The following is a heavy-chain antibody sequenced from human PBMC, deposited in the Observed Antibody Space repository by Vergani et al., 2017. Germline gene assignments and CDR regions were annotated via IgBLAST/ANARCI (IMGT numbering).Heavy chain of an antibody. CDR3: ASTFITSFGEPYYYYYGMDV. CDR2: IKQDGSEK. D-gene: IGHD3-3*01. V-gene: IGHV3-7*03. Sequence: EVQLLESGGGLVQPGGSLRLSCAASGFTFSSYWMSWVRQAPGKGLEWVANIKQDGSEKYYVDSVKGRFTISRDNAKNSLYLQMNSLRAEDTAVYYCASTFITSFGEPYYYYYGMDVWGQGTTVTVSS. J-gene: IGHJ6*02. CDR1: GFTFSSYW.